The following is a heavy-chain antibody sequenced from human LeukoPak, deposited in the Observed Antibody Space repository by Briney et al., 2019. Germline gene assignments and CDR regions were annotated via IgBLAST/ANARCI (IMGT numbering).Heavy chain of an antibody. CDR1: GFTFSSYA. D-gene: IGHD6-19*01. CDR3: AKRTYSSGCFDDY. J-gene: IGHJ4*02. V-gene: IGHV3-23*01. Sequence: PGGSLRLSCAASGFTFSSYAMSWVRQAPVKALEWVSAISGSGGSTYYADSVKGRFTISRDNSKNTLYLQMNSLRAEDTAVYYCAKRTYSSGCFDDYWGQGTLVTVSS. CDR2: ISGSGGST.